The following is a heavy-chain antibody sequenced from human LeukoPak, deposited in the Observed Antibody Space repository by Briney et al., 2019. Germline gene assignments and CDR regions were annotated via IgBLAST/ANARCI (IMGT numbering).Heavy chain of an antibody. V-gene: IGHV3-23*01. CDR2: ISGSGGST. D-gene: IGHD3-10*01. Sequence: GVSLRLSCAASGFTFSSYAMSWVRQAPGKGLEWVSAISGSGGSTYYADSVKGRFTISRANSKNTLYLQMNSLRAEDTAVYYCAKAMVRGVIIVQTDYWGQGTLVTVSS. J-gene: IGHJ4*02. CDR1: GFTFSSYA. CDR3: AKAMVRGVIIVQTDY.